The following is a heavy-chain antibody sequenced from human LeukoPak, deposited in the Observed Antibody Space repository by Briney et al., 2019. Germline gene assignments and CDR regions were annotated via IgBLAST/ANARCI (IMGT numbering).Heavy chain of an antibody. D-gene: IGHD6-6*01. CDR3: ARAYSSSSGWFGP. J-gene: IGHJ5*02. CDR1: GYTFINYG. V-gene: IGHV1-18*01. Sequence: GASVKVSCKASGYTFINYGISWVRQAPGQGLEWMGWISAENGNTGYVENLQGRVTMTTDTSSSTVYMELRSLRPDDTAVYYCARAYSSSSGWFGPWGQGTLVTVSS. CDR2: ISAENGNT.